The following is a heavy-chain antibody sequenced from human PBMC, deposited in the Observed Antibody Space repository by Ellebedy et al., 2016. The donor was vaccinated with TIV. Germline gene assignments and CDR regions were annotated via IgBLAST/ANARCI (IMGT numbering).Heavy chain of an antibody. J-gene: IGHJ4*02. CDR3: TRDVSVVNFDY. Sequence: GESLKISXAASGFSFSTYWMHWVRQAPGKGLEYVSYISGSSSTIFYADSVKGRFTISRDNAKNSLYLQMNSLRAEDTAVYYCTRDVSVVNFDYWGQGTLVTVSS. V-gene: IGHV3-48*04. CDR2: ISGSSSTI. D-gene: IGHD2-21*01. CDR1: GFSFSTYW.